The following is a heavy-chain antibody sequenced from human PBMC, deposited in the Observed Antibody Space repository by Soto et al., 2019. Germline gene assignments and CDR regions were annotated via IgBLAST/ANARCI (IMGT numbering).Heavy chain of an antibody. D-gene: IGHD4-17*01. Sequence: SSETLSLTCTVSGGSISRYYWSWIRQHPGKGLEWIGYIYYSGSTHYNPSLKSRVTISVDTSKNQFSLKLSSVTAAVTAVYYCARALTTVTLFDPWGQGTLVTVSS. V-gene: IGHV4-59*06. CDR3: ARALTTVTLFDP. CDR2: IYYSGST. CDR1: GGSISRYY. J-gene: IGHJ5*02.